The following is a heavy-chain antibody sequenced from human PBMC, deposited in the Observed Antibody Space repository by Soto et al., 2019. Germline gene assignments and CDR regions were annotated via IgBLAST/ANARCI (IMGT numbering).Heavy chain of an antibody. D-gene: IGHD5-12*01. CDR1: GGSISSYY. V-gene: IGHV4-59*12. Sequence: SETLSLTCTVSGGSISSYYWSWIRQPPGKGLEWIGYIYYSGSTNYNPSLKSRVTISVDTSKNQFSLKLSSVTAADTAVYYCARAGTWGYSGYDAARTYWFDAWGQGTLVTVPS. CDR2: IYYSGST. J-gene: IGHJ5*02. CDR3: ARAGTWGYSGYDAARTYWFDA.